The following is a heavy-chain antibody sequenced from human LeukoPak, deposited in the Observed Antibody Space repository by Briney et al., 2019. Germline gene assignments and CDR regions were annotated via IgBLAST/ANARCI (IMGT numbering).Heavy chain of an antibody. CDR1: GFTFSSYS. D-gene: IGHD3-22*01. CDR3: ARVLPSHYYDTSGYSDY. CDR2: ISSSSSYI. V-gene: IGHV3-21*01. J-gene: IGHJ4*02. Sequence: GSLRLSCAASGFTFSSYSMNRVRQAPGKGLEWVSSISSSSSYIYYVDSVKGRFTISRGNANNSLYLQMNSLRVDDTAVYYCARVLPSHYYDTSGYSDYWGQGTLVTVSS.